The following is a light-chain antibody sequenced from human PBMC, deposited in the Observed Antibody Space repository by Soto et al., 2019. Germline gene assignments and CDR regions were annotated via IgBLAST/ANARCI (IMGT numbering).Light chain of an antibody. CDR1: QDIGTW. Sequence: DIQMTQSPSSVSASIGDSVTITCRASQDIGTWLAWYQQKPGKAPKLLIFIASSLQTGVPSRFSGSGSGTDFTLTISSLQPEDFATYYCQQANSFPHTFGQGTKVDIK. J-gene: IGKJ2*01. V-gene: IGKV1-12*01. CDR2: IAS. CDR3: QQANSFPHT.